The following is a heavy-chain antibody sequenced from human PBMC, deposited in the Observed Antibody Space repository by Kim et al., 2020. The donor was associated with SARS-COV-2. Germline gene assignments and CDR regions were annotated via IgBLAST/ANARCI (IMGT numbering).Heavy chain of an antibody. CDR2: IYYSGST. CDR3: SRMVSSGYYYFDY. V-gene: IGHV4-59*01. J-gene: IGHJ4*02. CDR1: GGSISSNY. Sequence: SETLSLTCTVSGGSISSNYWSWIRQPPGKGLEWIGFIYYSGSTNSNPYLTSRVTISVDTSKNQFALKLSSVTAADTAVYYCSRMVSSGYYYFDYWGQGTLVTVSS. D-gene: IGHD3-22*01.